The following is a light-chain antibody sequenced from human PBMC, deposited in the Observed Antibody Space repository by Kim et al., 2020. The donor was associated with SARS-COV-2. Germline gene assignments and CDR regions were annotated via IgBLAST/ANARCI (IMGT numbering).Light chain of an antibody. CDR1: KLGDKY. V-gene: IGLV3-1*01. CDR3: QARDSSHVV. CDR2: QDS. Sequence: SYELTQPPSVSVSPGQTASITCSGDKLGDKYACWYQQKPGQSPVLVIYQDSKRPSGIPERFSGSNSGNTATLTISGTQAMDEADYYCQARDSSHVVFGGG. J-gene: IGLJ2*01.